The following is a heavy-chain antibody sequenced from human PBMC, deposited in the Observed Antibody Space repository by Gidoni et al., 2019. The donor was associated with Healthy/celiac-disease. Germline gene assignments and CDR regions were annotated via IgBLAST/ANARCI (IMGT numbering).Heavy chain of an antibody. J-gene: IGHJ3*02. V-gene: IGHV1-69*09. CDR3: AREMIVVVANLGDAFDI. CDR2: IIPILGIA. Sequence: QVQLVQSGAEVKKPGSSVKVSCKASGGTFSSYAISWVRQAPGQGLEWMGRIIPILGIANYAQKFQGRVTITADKSTSTAYMELSSLRSEDTAVYYCAREMIVVVANLGDAFDIWGQGTMVTVSS. CDR1: GGTFSSYA. D-gene: IGHD3-22*01.